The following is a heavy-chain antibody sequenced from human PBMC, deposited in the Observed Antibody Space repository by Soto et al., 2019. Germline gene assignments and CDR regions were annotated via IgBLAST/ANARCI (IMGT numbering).Heavy chain of an antibody. V-gene: IGHV3-23*01. CDR2: ISGSGGST. CDR1: GFTFSSYA. D-gene: IGHD5-18*01. CDR3: AKDRDTAMALPYYFDY. J-gene: IGHJ4*02. Sequence: EVQLLESGGGLVQPGGSLRLSCAASGFTFSSYAMSWVRQAPGKGLEWVSAISGSGGSTYYADSVKGRFTISRDNSKNTLDLQMNSLRAEDTAVYYCAKDRDTAMALPYYFDYWGQGTLVTVSS.